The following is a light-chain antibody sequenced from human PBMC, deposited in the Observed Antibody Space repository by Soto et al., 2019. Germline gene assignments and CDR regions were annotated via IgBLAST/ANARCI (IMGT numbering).Light chain of an antibody. CDR2: DVS. V-gene: IGLV2-14*01. CDR3: SSYTSSSTLG. CDR1: SSDVGGYNY. Sequence: QSALTQPASVSGSPGQSITISCTGTSSDVGGYNYVSWYQQHPGKAPKLMIYDVSNRPSGVSNRFSGSKSGNTASLTISGLQPEDEADYYCSSYTSSSTLGFGTGTKVTVL. J-gene: IGLJ1*01.